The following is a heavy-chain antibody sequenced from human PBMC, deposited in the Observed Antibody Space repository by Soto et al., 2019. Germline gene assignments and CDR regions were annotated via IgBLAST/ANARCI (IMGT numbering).Heavy chain of an antibody. Sequence: SETLSLTCPFSGASISSGSYYWSWIRQHPGKVLEWIGYIYYSGSTNYNPSLKSRVTISVDTSKNQFSLKLSSVTAADTAVYYCARRAVGDDYYYYYYMDVWGKGTTVTVSS. J-gene: IGHJ6*03. CDR3: ARRAVGDDYYYYYYMDV. CDR1: GASISSGSYY. CDR2: IYYSGST. D-gene: IGHD3-16*01. V-gene: IGHV4-31*03.